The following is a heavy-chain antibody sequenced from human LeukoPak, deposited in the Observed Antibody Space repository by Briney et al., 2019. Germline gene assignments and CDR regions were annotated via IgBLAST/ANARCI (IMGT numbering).Heavy chain of an antibody. V-gene: IGHV3-30*03. J-gene: IGHJ4*02. CDR1: GFTFSNYG. CDR2: IAYDAGDK. Sequence: GGSLRLSCAASGFTFSNYGMHWVRQAPGKGLEWVAVIAYDAGDKYHGDSVKGRFTISRDNSKNTLYLQMNSLRAEDTAVYYCARGDYGGVDYWGQGTLVTVSS. CDR3: ARGDYGGVDY. D-gene: IGHD4-23*01.